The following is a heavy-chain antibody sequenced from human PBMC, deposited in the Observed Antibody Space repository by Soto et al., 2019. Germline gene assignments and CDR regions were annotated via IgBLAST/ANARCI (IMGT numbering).Heavy chain of an antibody. D-gene: IGHD6-13*01. CDR3: AKVYSSNWFLGYYFDY. CDR2: IKEDGSEK. J-gene: IGHJ4*02. Sequence: GGSLRLSCAASRFTFSSYWMSWVRQAPGKGLEWVANIKEDGSEKYYVDSVKGRFTISRDNAKNSLYLQMNSLRAEDTAVYYCAKVYSSNWFLGYYFDYGGQGALGTVSS. CDR1: RFTFSSYW. V-gene: IGHV3-7*03.